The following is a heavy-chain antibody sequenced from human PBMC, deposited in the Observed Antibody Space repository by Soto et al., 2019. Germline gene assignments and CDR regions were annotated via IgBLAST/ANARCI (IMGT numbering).Heavy chain of an antibody. CDR1: GYTFTRRS. D-gene: IGHD3-10*01. V-gene: IGHV1-3*01. CDR2: INGDNDNT. Sequence: ASVKVSCKASGYTFTRRSIHWVRQAPGQRLEWMGWINGDNDNTKYSQKFQGRVTITGDIPANTAYMELNSLKSEDTAMYYCARDSINTIGYNHFDSWGQGTLVTAPQ. J-gene: IGHJ5*01. CDR3: ARDSINTIGYNHFDS.